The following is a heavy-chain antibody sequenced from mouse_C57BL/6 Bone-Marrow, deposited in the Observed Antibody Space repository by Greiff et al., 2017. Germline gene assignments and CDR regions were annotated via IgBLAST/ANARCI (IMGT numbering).Heavy chain of an antibody. Sequence: EVMLVESGGGLVQPKGSLKLSCAASGFSFNTYAMNWVRQAPGKGLEWVARIRSKSNNYATYYADSVKDRFTISRDDSESMLYLQMNNVKTEDTAMYYCVYGRYWYFDVWGTGTTVTVSS. V-gene: IGHV10-1*01. J-gene: IGHJ1*03. CDR3: VYGRYWYFDV. D-gene: IGHD1-2*01. CDR2: IRSKSNNYAT. CDR1: GFSFNTYA.